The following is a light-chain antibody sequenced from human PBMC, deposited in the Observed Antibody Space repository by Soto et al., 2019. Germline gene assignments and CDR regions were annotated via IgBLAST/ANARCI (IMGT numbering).Light chain of an antibody. V-gene: IGKV1-33*01. CDR1: QDINNY. J-gene: IGKJ3*01. CDR3: QQYDNLPFT. CDR2: HAF. Sequence: DIQMTQSPSSLSASVGDRVTITCQASQDINNYLNWYQQKPGKAPKLLIYHAFNLETGVPSTFSGSGSGTDFTFTISSLQPEDTATYYCQQYDNLPFTFGPGTTVDIK.